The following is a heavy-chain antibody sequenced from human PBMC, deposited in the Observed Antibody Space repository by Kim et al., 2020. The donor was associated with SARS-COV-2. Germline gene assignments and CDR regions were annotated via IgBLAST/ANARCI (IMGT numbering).Heavy chain of an antibody. CDR1: GFTFSSYA. D-gene: IGHD3-22*01. V-gene: IGHV3-23*01. J-gene: IGHJ3*02. Sequence: GGSLRLSCAASGFTFSSYAMSWVRQAPGKGLEWVSAISGSGGSTYYADSVKGRFTISRDNSKNTLYLQMNSLRAEDTAVYYCAKDPNPPSTITMIVRGAAFDIWGQGTMVTVSS. CDR2: ISGSGGST. CDR3: AKDPNPPSTITMIVRGAAFDI.